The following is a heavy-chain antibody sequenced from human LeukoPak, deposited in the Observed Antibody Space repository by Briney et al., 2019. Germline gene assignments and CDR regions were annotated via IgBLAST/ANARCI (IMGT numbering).Heavy chain of an antibody. CDR3: ARDLGGSTISGSFDI. J-gene: IGHJ3*02. CDR2: ISGSGGST. V-gene: IGHV3-23*01. CDR1: GFTFSSYA. D-gene: IGHD3-9*01. Sequence: GGSLRLSCAASGFTFSSYAMSWVRQAPGKGLEWVSAISGSGGSTYYADSVKGRFTISRDNSKNTLYLQMNSLRAEDTAVYYCARDLGGSTISGSFDIWGQGTMVTVSS.